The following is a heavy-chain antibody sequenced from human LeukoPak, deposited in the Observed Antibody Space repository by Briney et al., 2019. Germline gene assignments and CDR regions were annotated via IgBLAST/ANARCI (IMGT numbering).Heavy chain of an antibody. Sequence: GGSLRLSCAASGFTFSSYSMNWVRQAPGKGLEWVSSISSSSSYIYYADSVKGRFTISRDNAKNSLYLQMNSLRAEDTAVYYCARAGGYSYGHVGYWGQGTLVTVSS. CDR2: ISSSSSYI. D-gene: IGHD5-18*01. CDR3: ARAGGYSYGHVGY. V-gene: IGHV3-21*01. J-gene: IGHJ4*02. CDR1: GFTFSSYS.